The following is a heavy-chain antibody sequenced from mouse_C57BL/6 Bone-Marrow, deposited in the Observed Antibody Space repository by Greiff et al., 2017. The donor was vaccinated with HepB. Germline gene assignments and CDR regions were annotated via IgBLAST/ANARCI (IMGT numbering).Heavy chain of an antibody. CDR2: ISSGGSYT. V-gene: IGHV5-6*01. Sequence: EVQLVESGGDLVKPGGSLKLSCAASGFTFSSYGMSWVRQTPDKRLEWVATISSGGSYTYYPDSVKGRFTISRDNAKNTLYLQMSSLKSEDTAMYYCARNRVSKNWERYFDYWGQGTTLTVSS. CDR3: ARNRVSKNWERYFDY. D-gene: IGHD4-1*01. CDR1: GFTFSSYG. J-gene: IGHJ2*01.